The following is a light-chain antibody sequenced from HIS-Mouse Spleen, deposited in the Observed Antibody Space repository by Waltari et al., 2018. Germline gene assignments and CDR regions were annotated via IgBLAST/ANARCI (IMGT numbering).Light chain of an antibody. CDR3: YSTDSSGNHRV. V-gene: IGLV3-10*01. CDR1: ALPKNS. CDR2: EAS. Sequence: SYELTQPPSVSVSPGQTARITCSGDALPKNSAYWDQQKSGQAPVLVIYEASKRPSGIPERFSGSSSGTMATLTISGAQVEDEADYYCYSTDSSGNHRVFGGGTKLTVL. J-gene: IGLJ2*01.